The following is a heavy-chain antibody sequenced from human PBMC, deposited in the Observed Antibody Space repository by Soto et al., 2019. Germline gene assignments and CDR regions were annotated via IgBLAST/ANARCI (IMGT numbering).Heavy chain of an antibody. J-gene: IGHJ6*02. CDR2: LYNTGST. Sequence: SETLALTAAVPRASIIRYYSSWIRQSPGKGLEWIWYLYNTGSTMYNPSRESRVTISVDTSKNQCSLKMNSVAAADTAVYYCARDLWGYCGVDCYPLDVLGQGTAVT. V-gene: IGHV4-59*01. CDR3: ARDLWGYCGVDCYPLDV. CDR1: RASIIRYY. D-gene: IGHD2-21*02.